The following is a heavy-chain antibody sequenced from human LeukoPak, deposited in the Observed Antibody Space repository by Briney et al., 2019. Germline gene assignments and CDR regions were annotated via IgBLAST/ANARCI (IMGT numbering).Heavy chain of an antibody. J-gene: IGHJ4*02. CDR3: AKDQREDNLPHY. V-gene: IGHV3-30*18. D-gene: IGHD2-15*01. Sequence: GGSLRLSCAASGFTFSSYGMHWVRQAPGKGLEWVAVISYDGIKKYYADSVKGRFTISRDNSKSTLYLQMNSLRAEDTAVYYCAKDQREDNLPHYWGQGTLVTVSS. CDR1: GFTFSSYG. CDR2: ISYDGIKK.